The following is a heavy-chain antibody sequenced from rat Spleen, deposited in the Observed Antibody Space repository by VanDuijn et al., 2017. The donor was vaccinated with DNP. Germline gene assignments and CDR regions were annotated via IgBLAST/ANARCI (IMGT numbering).Heavy chain of an antibody. CDR2: ISYDGSST. J-gene: IGHJ2*01. D-gene: IGHD1-11*01. V-gene: IGHV5-7*01. Sequence: EVQLVESGGGLVQPGRSLKLSCAASGFTFSNYDMAWVRQAPKKGLEWVATISYDGSSTYYRDSVKGRFTISRDNAKSTLYLQMYSLRSEDMATYYCTTDFERGYWGQGVMVTVSS. CDR3: TTDFERGY. CDR1: GFTFSNYD.